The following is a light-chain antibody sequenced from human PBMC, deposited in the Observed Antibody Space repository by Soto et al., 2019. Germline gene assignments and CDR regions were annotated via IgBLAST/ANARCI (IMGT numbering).Light chain of an antibody. J-gene: IGKJ2*01. CDR3: HQYGSSPPYT. CDR2: GAS. V-gene: IGKV3-20*01. CDR1: QSVSSSY. Sequence: EMVLTQSPGTLSLSPGERATLSCRASQSVSSSYLAWYQQKPGQATRLLIYGASSMATGIPDRFSGSGSGTDFTLSISRLEPEDFAVYYCHQYGSSPPYTFGQGTKLEIK.